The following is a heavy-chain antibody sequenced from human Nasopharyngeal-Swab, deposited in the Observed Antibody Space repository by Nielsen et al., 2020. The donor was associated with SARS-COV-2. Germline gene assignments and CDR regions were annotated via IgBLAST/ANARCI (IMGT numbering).Heavy chain of an antibody. CDR2: ISAYNGNT. J-gene: IGHJ4*02. CDR3: ARDLSYYGSRSPSY. V-gene: IGHV1-18*04. Sequence: ASVKVSCKASGYTFTSYGISWVRQAPGQGLEWMGWISAYNGNTNYAQKLQGRVTMTTDTSTSTAYMELRSLRSDDTAVYYCARDLSYYGSRSPSYWGQGTLVTVSS. CDR1: GYTFTSYG. D-gene: IGHD3-10*01.